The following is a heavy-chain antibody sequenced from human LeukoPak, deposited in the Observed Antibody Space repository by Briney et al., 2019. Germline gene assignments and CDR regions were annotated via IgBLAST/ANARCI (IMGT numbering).Heavy chain of an antibody. J-gene: IGHJ4*02. CDR1: GYTFTSYG. Sequence: ASVKVSCKASGYTFTSYGISWVRQAPGQGLEWMGWISAYNGNTNYAQKLQGRVTMTTDTSTSTAYMELRSLRSDDTAVYYCARDLGEVLVTMVRGEIDYWGQGTLVTVSS. CDR2: ISAYNGNT. D-gene: IGHD3-10*01. V-gene: IGHV1-18*01. CDR3: ARDLGEVLVTMVRGEIDY.